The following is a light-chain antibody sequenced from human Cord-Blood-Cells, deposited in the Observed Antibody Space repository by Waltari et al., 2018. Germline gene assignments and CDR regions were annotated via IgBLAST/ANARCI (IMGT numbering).Light chain of an antibody. CDR3: CSYAGSYTFFYV. J-gene: IGLJ1*01. CDR2: DVS. CDR1: SSDVGCYNY. V-gene: IGLV2-11*01. Sequence: QSALTQPRSVSGSPGQSVTISCTGTSSDVGCYNYVSWYQQHPGKAPNLMIYDVSKRPSGVPDRFSGSKSGNTASLTISGLQAEDEADYYCCSYAGSYTFFYVFGTGTKVTVL.